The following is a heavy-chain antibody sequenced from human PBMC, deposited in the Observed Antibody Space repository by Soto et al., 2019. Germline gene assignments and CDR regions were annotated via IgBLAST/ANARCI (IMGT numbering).Heavy chain of an antibody. Sequence: EVQLVESGGGLVQPGGSLRPSCAASGFTFSSYEMNWVRQAPGKGLEWVSYISSSGSTIYYADSVKGRFTISRDNAKNSLYLQMNSLRAEDTAVYYCARANADTAMVTYYCYGMDVWGQGTTVTVSS. CDR3: ARANADTAMVTYYCYGMDV. CDR2: ISSSGSTI. D-gene: IGHD5-18*01. V-gene: IGHV3-48*03. CDR1: GFTFSSYE. J-gene: IGHJ6*02.